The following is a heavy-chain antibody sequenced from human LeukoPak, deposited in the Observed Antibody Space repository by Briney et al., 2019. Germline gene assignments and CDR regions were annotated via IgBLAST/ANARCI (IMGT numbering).Heavy chain of an antibody. J-gene: IGHJ4*02. D-gene: IGHD3-10*01. CDR2: IIPILGIA. Sequence: GASVKVSCKASGGTFSSYTISWVRQAPGQGLEWMGRIIPILGIANYAQKFQGRVTITADKSTSTAYMELSSLRSEDTAVYYCARDLGSGHNFDYWGQGTLVTVSS. V-gene: IGHV1-69*04. CDR1: GGTFSSYT. CDR3: ARDLGSGHNFDY.